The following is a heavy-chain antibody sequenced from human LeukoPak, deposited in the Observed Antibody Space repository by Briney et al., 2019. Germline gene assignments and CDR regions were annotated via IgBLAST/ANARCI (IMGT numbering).Heavy chain of an antibody. CDR2: IKQDGSEK. J-gene: IGHJ6*03. CDR1: GFTFSSYW. V-gene: IGHV3-7*03. Sequence: PGGSLRLSCAASGFTFSSYWMSWVRQAPGKGLEWVANIKQDGSEKYYVDSVKGRFTISRDNAKNSLYLQMNSLRAEDTAVYYCARDLYYDFWSSYYLYYYYMDVWGKGTTVTVSS. CDR3: ARDLYYDFWSSYYLYYYYMDV. D-gene: IGHD3-3*01.